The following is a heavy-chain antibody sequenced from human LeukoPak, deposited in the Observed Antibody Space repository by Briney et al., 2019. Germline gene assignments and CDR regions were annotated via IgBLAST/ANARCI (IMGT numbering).Heavy chain of an antibody. V-gene: IGHV3-30*18. CDR2: ISYDGGDK. CDR1: GFTFSSYG. Sequence: GRSLRLSCAASGFTFSSYGMHWVRQAPGKGLEWVVVISYDGGDKYYADSVKGRFTISRDNSKNTLYLQMNSLRAEDTAVYYCAKDRNYVGTLDYWGQGTLVTVSS. CDR3: AKDRNYVGTLDY. D-gene: IGHD3-10*02. J-gene: IGHJ4*02.